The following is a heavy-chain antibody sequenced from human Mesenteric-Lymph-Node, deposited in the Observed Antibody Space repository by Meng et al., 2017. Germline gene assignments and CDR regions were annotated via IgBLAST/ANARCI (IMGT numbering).Heavy chain of an antibody. D-gene: IGHD6-19*01. J-gene: IGHJ4*02. Sequence: GESLKISCAASGFTFSSYEMNWVRQAPGKGLEWVSYISSSGSTIYYADSVKGRFTISRDNAKNSLYLQMNSLRAEDTAVYYCAREDSSGWDPTIDYWGQGMLVTVSS. CDR1: GFTFSSYE. CDR2: ISSSGSTI. V-gene: IGHV3-48*03. CDR3: AREDSSGWDPTIDY.